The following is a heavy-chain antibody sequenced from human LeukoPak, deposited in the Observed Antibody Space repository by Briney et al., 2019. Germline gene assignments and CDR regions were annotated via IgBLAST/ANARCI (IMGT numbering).Heavy chain of an antibody. J-gene: IGHJ3*02. V-gene: IGHV5-51*01. CDR1: GYSFTSYW. CDR3: ARPLFTIFGARGAFDI. D-gene: IGHD3-3*01. CDR2: IYPGDSDT. Sequence: GESLKISCKGSGYSFTSYWIGWVRQMPGKGLEWMGIIYPGDSDTRYSPSFQGQVTISADKSISTAYLQWSSLKASDTAMYYCARPLFTIFGARGAFDIWGQGTMVTVSS.